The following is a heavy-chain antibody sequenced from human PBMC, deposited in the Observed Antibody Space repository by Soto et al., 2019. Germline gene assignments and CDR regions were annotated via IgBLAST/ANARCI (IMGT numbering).Heavy chain of an antibody. Sequence: GGSLRLSCAASGFMFSAYWMSWVRQAPGKGLEWVANIHGDGGKIHYVDSVKGRFTISRDNAKRSPYLQMNSLRAEDTAVYYCARDFYGGYTYGPGDYWGQGALVTVSS. CDR3: ARDFYGGYTYGPGDY. CDR1: GFMFSAYW. CDR2: IHGDGGKI. V-gene: IGHV3-7*01. D-gene: IGHD5-18*01. J-gene: IGHJ4*02.